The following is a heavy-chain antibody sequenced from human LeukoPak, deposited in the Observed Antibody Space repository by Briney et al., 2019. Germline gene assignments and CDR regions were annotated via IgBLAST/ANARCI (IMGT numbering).Heavy chain of an antibody. Sequence: SETLSLTCTVSGGSISSSSYYWGWIRQPPGKGLEWIGSIYYSGSTYYNPSLKSRVTISVDTSKNQFSLKLSSVTAADTAVYYCARRGSGWYEWEDYWGQGTLVTVSS. J-gene: IGHJ4*02. CDR2: IYYSGST. CDR1: GGSISSSSYY. V-gene: IGHV4-39*01. CDR3: ARRGSGWYEWEDY. D-gene: IGHD6-19*01.